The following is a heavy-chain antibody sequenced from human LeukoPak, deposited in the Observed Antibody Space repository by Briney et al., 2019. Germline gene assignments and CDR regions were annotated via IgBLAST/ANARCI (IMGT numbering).Heavy chain of an antibody. D-gene: IGHD3-22*01. J-gene: IGHJ4*02. Sequence: ASVKVSCKASGYTFTGYYMHWVRQAPEQGLEWMGWINPNSGGTNYAQKFQGRVTMTRDTSISTAYMELSRLRSDDTAVYYCARGLVYDSSGYGSHWGQGTLVTVSS. CDR3: ARGLVYDSSGYGSH. V-gene: IGHV1-2*02. CDR1: GYTFTGYY. CDR2: INPNSGGT.